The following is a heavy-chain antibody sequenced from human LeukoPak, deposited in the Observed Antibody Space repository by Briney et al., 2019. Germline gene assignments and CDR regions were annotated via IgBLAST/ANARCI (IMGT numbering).Heavy chain of an antibody. CDR2: IYPGDSDT. V-gene: IGHV5-51*01. CDR3: ATLSYYNSWSGYDY. D-gene: IGHD3-3*01. CDR1: EYSFTNYW. J-gene: IGHJ4*02. Sequence: GESLQISCKGSEYSFTNYWIGWVRQMPGKGLEWMGIIYPGDSDTKYSPSFQGQVTISADKSINTAYLQWSSLKASDTAIYYCATLSYYNSWSGYDYWGQGTLVTVSS.